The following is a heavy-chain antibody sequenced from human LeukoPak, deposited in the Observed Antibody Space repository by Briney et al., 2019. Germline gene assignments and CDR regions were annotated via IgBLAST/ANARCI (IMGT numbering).Heavy chain of an antibody. D-gene: IGHD4-11*01. Sequence: ASVTVSCKASGYTFTSYCISWVRQAPGQGLEWMGWISAYNGNTNYAQKLQGRVTMTTDTSTSTAYMELRSLRSDDTAVYYCARGLDSVPQYYFDYWGQGTLVTVSS. V-gene: IGHV1-18*01. CDR3: ARGLDSVPQYYFDY. J-gene: IGHJ4*02. CDR2: ISAYNGNT. CDR1: GYTFTSYC.